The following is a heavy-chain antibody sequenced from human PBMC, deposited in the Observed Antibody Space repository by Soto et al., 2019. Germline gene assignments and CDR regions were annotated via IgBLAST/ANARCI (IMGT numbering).Heavy chain of an antibody. V-gene: IGHV3-21*01. CDR1: GFTFSTYS. Sequence: GGSLRLSCAASGFTFSTYSMNWVRQAPGKGLEWVSSISSSSTYIYYADSVKGRFTISRDKAKNSLYLQMNSLRAEDTAVYYCARDGTPFREYCSGGSCYSVWFDYWGQGTLVTVSS. CDR2: ISSSSTYI. D-gene: IGHD2-15*01. J-gene: IGHJ4*02. CDR3: ARDGTPFREYCSGGSCYSVWFDY.